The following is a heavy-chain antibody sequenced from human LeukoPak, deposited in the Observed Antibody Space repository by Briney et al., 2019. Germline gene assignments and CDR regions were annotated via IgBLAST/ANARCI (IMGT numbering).Heavy chain of an antibody. CDR3: ARDGARRDAFDI. CDR1: GFTFNTSS. Sequence: GGSLRLSCAAAGFTFNTSSMNWVRQAPGKGLEWVSSITSSSAYIYYADSVKGRFTLSRDDAKNSVYLQMNSLRADDMAVYFCARDGARRDAFDIWGQGTMVTVSS. CDR2: ITSSSAYI. V-gene: IGHV3-21*01. J-gene: IGHJ3*02. D-gene: IGHD3-16*01.